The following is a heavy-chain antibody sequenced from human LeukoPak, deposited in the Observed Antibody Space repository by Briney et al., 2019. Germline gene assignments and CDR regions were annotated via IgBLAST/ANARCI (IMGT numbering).Heavy chain of an antibody. CDR3: ARDRSHITGTTRYYYGMDV. Sequence: GRSLRLSCAASGFTLTNYGTHWVRQAPGKGLEWVAVIWYDGSNKYYTGSVKGRFTISRDNSKNTLFLQMNSLRAEDTAVYYCARDRSHITGTTRYYYGMDVWGPGTTVTVSS. D-gene: IGHD1-7*01. J-gene: IGHJ6*02. CDR2: IWYDGSNK. V-gene: IGHV3-33*01. CDR1: GFTLTNYG.